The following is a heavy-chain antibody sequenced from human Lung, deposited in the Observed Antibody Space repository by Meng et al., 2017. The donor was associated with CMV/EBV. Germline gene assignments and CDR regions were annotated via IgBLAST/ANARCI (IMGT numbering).Heavy chain of an antibody. V-gene: IGHV4-30-4*01. D-gene: IGHD2-21*01. Sequence: QGRLQEAGPGLVVPSQSLSLTCTVCGGSMSSGNYYWSWIRQPPGKVLEWIGYIHHSGSAYYNPSLKSRVSSSVDTSKNQFSLNLNSMTAADTAVYYCASFDHIPRRNYFDYWGQGTLVTVSS. CDR1: GGSMSSGNYY. CDR2: IHHSGSA. J-gene: IGHJ4*02. CDR3: ASFDHIPRRNYFDY.